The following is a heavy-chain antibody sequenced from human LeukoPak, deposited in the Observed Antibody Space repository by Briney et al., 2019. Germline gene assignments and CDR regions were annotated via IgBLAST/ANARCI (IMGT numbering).Heavy chain of an antibody. J-gene: IGHJ4*02. V-gene: IGHV3-30*04. CDR3: GTVTTGY. CDR2: ISYDGSNK. D-gene: IGHD4-17*01. CDR1: GFTFSSYA. Sequence: GESLRLSCAASGFTFSSYAMSWVRQAPGKGLEWVAVISYDGSNKYYADSVKGRFTISRDNSKNTLYLQMNSLRAEDTAVYYCGTVTTGYWGQGTLVTVSS.